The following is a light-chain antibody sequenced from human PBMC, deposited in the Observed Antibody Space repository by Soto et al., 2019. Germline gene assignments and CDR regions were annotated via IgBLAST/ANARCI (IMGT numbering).Light chain of an antibody. Sequence: QSALTQPASVSGSPGQSITISCTGTSSDVGGYKYVSWYQQHPGKAPKLMIYEVTDRPSGVSNRFSGSKSDNTASLTISGLQPEDEGDYYCSSYTSSRTWVFGGGTKVTVL. CDR3: SSYTSSRTWV. J-gene: IGLJ3*02. CDR2: EVT. V-gene: IGLV2-14*01. CDR1: SSDVGGYKY.